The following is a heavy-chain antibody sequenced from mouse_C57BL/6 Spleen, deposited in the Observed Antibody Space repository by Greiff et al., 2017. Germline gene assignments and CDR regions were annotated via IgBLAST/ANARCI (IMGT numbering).Heavy chain of an antibody. CDR3: ARVDNRLYAMDY. CDR1: GFTFSSYA. V-gene: IGHV5-4*03. CDR2: ISDGGSYT. D-gene: IGHD3-2*02. J-gene: IGHJ4*01. Sequence: EVKVVESGGGLVKPGGSLKLSCAASGFTFSSYAMSWVRQTPEKRLEWVATISDGGSYTYYPDNVKGRFTISRDNAKTNLYLQMSHLKSEDTAMYYCARVDNRLYAMDYWGQGTSVTVSS.